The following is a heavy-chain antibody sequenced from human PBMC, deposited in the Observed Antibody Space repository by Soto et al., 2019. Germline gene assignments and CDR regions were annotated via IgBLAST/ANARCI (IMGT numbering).Heavy chain of an antibody. Sequence: GASVKVSCKASGGTFSSYTISWVRQAPGQGLEWMGRIIPILGIANYAQKFQGRVTITADKSTSTAYMELSSLRSEDTAVYYCAGGGATVTSTHYYYYYMDVWGKGTTVTVSS. CDR2: IIPILGIA. D-gene: IGHD4-17*01. CDR3: AGGGATVTSTHYYYYYMDV. V-gene: IGHV1-69*02. J-gene: IGHJ6*03. CDR1: GGTFSSYT.